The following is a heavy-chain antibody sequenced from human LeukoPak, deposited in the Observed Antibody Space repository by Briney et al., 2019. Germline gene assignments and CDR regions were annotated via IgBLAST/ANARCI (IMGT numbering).Heavy chain of an antibody. CDR3: ARHCIAAAGGWFDP. J-gene: IGHJ5*02. D-gene: IGHD6-13*01. V-gene: IGHV4-39*01. CDR1: GGSISSSSYY. CDR2: IYYSGST. Sequence: SETLSLTCTVSGGSISSSSYYWGWIRQPPGKGLEWIGSIYYSGSTYYNPSLKSRVTISVDTSKNQFSLKLSSVTAADTAVYYCARHCIAAAGGWFDPWGQGTLVTVSS.